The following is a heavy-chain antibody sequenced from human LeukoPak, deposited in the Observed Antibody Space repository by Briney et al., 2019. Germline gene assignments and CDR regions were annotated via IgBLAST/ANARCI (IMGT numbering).Heavy chain of an antibody. CDR3: AREGGGGSYADY. D-gene: IGHD1-26*01. J-gene: IGHJ4*02. CDR1: GFTFSSYQ. Sequence: GGSLRLPCVASGFTFSSYQMNWVRQAPGKGLEWLSYIHRSGTTVYYADSVKGRFTVSRDNTKNSLYLQMNSLRAEDTAVYYCAREGGGGSYADYWGQGTQVTVSS. CDR2: IHRSGTTV. V-gene: IGHV3-48*03.